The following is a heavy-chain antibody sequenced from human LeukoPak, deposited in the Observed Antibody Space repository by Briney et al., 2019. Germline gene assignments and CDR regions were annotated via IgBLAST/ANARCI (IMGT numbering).Heavy chain of an antibody. V-gene: IGHV3-43*01. CDR2: ISWDGGST. J-gene: IGHJ3*02. Sequence: PGGSLRLSCAASGFTFDDYTMHWVRQAPGKGLEWVSLISWDGGSTYYADSVKGRFTISRDNSKNSLYLQMNSLRTEDTALYYCAKGTYYYDSSALRPAFDIWGQGTMVTVSS. D-gene: IGHD3-22*01. CDR1: GFTFDDYT. CDR3: AKGTYYYDSSALRPAFDI.